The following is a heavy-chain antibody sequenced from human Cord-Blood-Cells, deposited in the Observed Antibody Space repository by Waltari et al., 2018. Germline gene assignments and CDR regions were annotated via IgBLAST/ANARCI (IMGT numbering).Heavy chain of an antibody. Sequence: QVQXQQWGAGLLKXXETLXXTCAVYGGXXRGXXWSWIRQPPGKGLEWIGEINHSGSTNYNPSLKSRVTISVDTSKNQFSLKLSSVXAADXXXYYCASAGXLRYXGXGTLVT. V-gene: IGHV4-34*01. J-gene: IGHJ4*01. CDR3: ASAGXLRY. CDR1: GGXXRGXX. CDR2: INHSGST. D-gene: IGHD7-27*01.